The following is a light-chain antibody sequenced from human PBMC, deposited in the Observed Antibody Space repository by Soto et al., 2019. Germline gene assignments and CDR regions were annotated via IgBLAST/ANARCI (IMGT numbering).Light chain of an antibody. CDR1: QSIPNSY. CDR2: GAS. V-gene: IGKV3-20*01. J-gene: IGKJ1*01. CDR3: LQYGSTPGM. Sequence: EIVLTQSPGTLSLSPGERATLSCRASQSIPNSYLSWYQHKPGQAPRLLIHGASSRATGTPDRFSGSGSGTDFTLIIDRLEPEDFALYYCLQYGSTPGMFGQGTKVDLK.